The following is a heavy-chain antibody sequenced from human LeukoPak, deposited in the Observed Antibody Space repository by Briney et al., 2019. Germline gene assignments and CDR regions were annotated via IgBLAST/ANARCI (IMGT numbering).Heavy chain of an antibody. CDR1: GGTFSSYA. D-gene: IGHD4-23*01. Sequence: ASVKVSCKASGGTFSSYATSWVRQAPGQGLEWMGWMNPNSGNTGYAQKFQGRVTITRNTSISTAYMELSSLRSEDTAVYYCALKKLTEFDPWGQGTLVTVSS. V-gene: IGHV1-8*03. CDR2: MNPNSGNT. J-gene: IGHJ5*02. CDR3: ALKKLTEFDP.